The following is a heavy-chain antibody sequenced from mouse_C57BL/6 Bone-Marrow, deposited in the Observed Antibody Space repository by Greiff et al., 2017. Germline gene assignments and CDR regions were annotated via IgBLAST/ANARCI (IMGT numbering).Heavy chain of an antibody. CDR2: IYPGDGDT. J-gene: IGHJ3*01. D-gene: IGHD1-1*01. Sequence: QVQLQQSGPELVKPGASVKISCKASGYAFSSSWMNWVKQRPGKGLEWIGRIYPGDGDTNYNGKFKGKATLTADKSSSTAYMQLSSLASEDSAVCFCARYPWFAYWGQGTLVTVSA. CDR1: GYAFSSSW. CDR3: ARYPWFAY. V-gene: IGHV1-82*01.